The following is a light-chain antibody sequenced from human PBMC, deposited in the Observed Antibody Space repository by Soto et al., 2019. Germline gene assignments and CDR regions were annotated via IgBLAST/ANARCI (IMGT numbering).Light chain of an antibody. J-gene: IGKJ1*01. V-gene: IGKV3-11*01. CDR2: DAS. CDR3: QQRSNWPVT. Sequence: ELVLTQSPATLSLSPGERATLSCRASQSVTTYLAWYQQKPGQAPRRIIYDASSRATSIPARFSGSGSGTELTLTISSLEPEDFAVSDCQQRSNWPVTFGHGTRVDIQ. CDR1: QSVTTY.